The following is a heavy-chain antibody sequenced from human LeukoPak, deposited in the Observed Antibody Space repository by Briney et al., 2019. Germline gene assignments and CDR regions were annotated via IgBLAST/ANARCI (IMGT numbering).Heavy chain of an antibody. CDR1: GFTFSSYS. V-gene: IGHV3-23*01. D-gene: IGHD3-10*01. Sequence: GGSLRLSCAASGFTFSSYSMNWVRQAPGKGLEWVSAISGSGGSTYYADSVKGRFTISRDNSKNTLYLQMNSLRAEDTAVYYCAKDLWFGELSGFASVGRGQGTLVTVSS. J-gene: IGHJ4*02. CDR2: ISGSGGST. CDR3: AKDLWFGELSGFASVG.